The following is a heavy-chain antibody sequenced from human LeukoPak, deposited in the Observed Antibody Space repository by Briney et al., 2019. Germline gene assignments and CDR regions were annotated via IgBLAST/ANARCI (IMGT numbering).Heavy chain of an antibody. J-gene: IGHJ4*02. CDR3: ARYDSSGRTFDF. D-gene: IGHD3-22*01. CDR2: IYNSGNT. Sequence: SSETLSLTCTVSGGSISSYYWSWIRQPPGKGLEWIGYIYNSGNTNYNPSLKSRVTISGDTSKNQFSLKLSSVTAADTAVYFCARYDSSGRTFDFWGQGTLVTVSS. V-gene: IGHV4-59*01. CDR1: GGSISSYY.